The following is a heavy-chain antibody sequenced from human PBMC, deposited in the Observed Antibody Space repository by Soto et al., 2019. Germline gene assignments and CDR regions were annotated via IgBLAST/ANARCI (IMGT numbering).Heavy chain of an antibody. CDR2: ISSSSSYI. CDR1: GFTFSSYS. J-gene: IGHJ3*02. V-gene: IGHV3-21*01. CDR3: ARVGTGTPSHDAFDI. D-gene: IGHD2-8*02. Sequence: EVQLVESGGGLVKPGGSLRLSCAASGFTFSSYSMNWVRQAPGKGLEWVSSISSSSSYIYYADSVKGRFTISRDNAKNSLYLQMNSLRAEDTAVYYCARVGTGTPSHDAFDIWGQGTMVTVSS.